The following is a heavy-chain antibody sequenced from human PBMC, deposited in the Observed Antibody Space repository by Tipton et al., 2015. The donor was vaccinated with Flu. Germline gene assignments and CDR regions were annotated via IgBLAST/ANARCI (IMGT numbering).Heavy chain of an antibody. CDR2: IYTSGNT. J-gene: IGHJ4*02. D-gene: IGHD6-19*01. CDR3: ARGQGNSGWRYFDY. V-gene: IGHV4-4*07. CDR1: GGSLSGYY. Sequence: TLSLTCNVSGGSLSGYYWSWIRQPAGKGLEWIGRIYTSGNTPYSPSLKSRVTMSVETSKNQFSLKLSSMTAADTAVYYCARGQGNSGWRYFDYWGQGTLVSVSS.